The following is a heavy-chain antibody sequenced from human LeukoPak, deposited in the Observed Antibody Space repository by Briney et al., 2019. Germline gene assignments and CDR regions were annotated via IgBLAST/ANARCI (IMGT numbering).Heavy chain of an antibody. CDR3: ARQGHSDFWSGYYVC. D-gene: IGHD3-3*01. CDR2: IYPGDSDT. J-gene: IGHJ4*02. V-gene: IGHV5-51*01. Sequence: GESLQISCKGSGYSFTSYWIGWVRQMPGKGLEWMGIIYPGDSDTRYSPSFQGQVTISADKSISTAYLQWSSLKASDTAMYYCARQGHSDFWSGYYVCWGQGTLVTVSS. CDR1: GYSFTSYW.